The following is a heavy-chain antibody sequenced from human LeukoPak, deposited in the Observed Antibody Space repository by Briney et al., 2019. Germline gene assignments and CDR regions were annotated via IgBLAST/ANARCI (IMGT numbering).Heavy chain of an antibody. D-gene: IGHD3-22*01. CDR2: VNADNSDT. V-gene: IGHV1-3*03. CDR1: GFPFTSYA. Sequence: ASVKVSCKASGFPFTSYAIHWVRQAPGQRLEWMGWVNADNSDTKYSQEFQGRVTITRDTSASTAYMDLNSLRSEDMAVYYCAVGDYYYDTRFDYWGQGTLVTVSS. J-gene: IGHJ4*02. CDR3: AVGDYYYDTRFDY.